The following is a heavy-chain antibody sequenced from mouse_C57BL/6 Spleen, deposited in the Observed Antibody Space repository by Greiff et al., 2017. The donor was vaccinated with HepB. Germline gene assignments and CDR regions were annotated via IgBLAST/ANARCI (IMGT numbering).Heavy chain of an antibody. CDR3: ASPYYSNYVGY. J-gene: IGHJ2*01. Sequence: VKLMESGPELVKPGASVKISCKASGYAFSSSWMNWVKQRPGKGLEWIGRIYPGDGDTNYNGKFKGKATLTADKSSSTAYMQLSSLTSEDSAVYFCASPYYSNYVGYWGQGTTLTVSS. CDR1: GYAFSSSW. V-gene: IGHV1-82*01. D-gene: IGHD2-5*01. CDR2: IYPGDGDT.